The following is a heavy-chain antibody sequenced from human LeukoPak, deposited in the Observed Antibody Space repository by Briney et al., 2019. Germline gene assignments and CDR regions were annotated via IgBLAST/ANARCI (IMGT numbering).Heavy chain of an antibody. Sequence: GGSLRLSCAASGFSFSGYSINWVRQAPGKGLEWLAVISYDGSNKYYADSVKGRFTISRDNSKNTLYLQMNSLRAEDTAVYYCARGSGSSGYYNTDYWGQGTLVTVSS. D-gene: IGHD3-22*01. CDR3: ARGSGSSGYYNTDY. CDR1: GFSFSGYS. J-gene: IGHJ4*02. CDR2: ISYDGSNK. V-gene: IGHV3-30*03.